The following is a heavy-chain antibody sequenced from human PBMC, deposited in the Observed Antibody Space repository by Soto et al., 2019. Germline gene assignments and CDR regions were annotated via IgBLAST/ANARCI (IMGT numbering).Heavy chain of an antibody. CDR1: GGSISSGGYS. V-gene: IGHV4-30-2*01. Sequence: PSETLSLTCTVSGGSISSGGYSWSWIRQPPGKGLEWIGYIYHSGSTYYNPSLKSQVTISVDRSKNQFSLKLSSVTAADTAVYYCARDSGDGPEGAFDIWGQGTMVTVSS. CDR2: IYHSGST. J-gene: IGHJ3*02. D-gene: IGHD3-10*01. CDR3: ARDSGDGPEGAFDI.